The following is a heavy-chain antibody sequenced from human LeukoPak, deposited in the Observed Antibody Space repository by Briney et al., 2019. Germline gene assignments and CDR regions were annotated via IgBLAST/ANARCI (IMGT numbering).Heavy chain of an antibody. V-gene: IGHV1-18*01. D-gene: IGHD1-7*01. Sequence: GASVKVSCKASGYTFTSYGVSWVRQAPGQGLEWMGWISAYNGNTNYAQKLQGRVTMTTDTSTSTAYMELRSLRSDDTAVYYCARDLNWNYVGGLGYFDYWGQGTLVTVSS. CDR3: ARDLNWNYVGGLGYFDY. CDR2: ISAYNGNT. CDR1: GYTFTSYG. J-gene: IGHJ4*02.